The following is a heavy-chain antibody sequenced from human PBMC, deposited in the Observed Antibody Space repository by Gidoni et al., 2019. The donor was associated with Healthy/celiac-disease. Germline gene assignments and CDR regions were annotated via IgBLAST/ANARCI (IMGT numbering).Heavy chain of an antibody. J-gene: IGHJ4*02. CDR1: GGSFSGYY. D-gene: IGHD5-12*01. CDR2: INHSGST. CDR3: ARYTTYSGYDKFDY. V-gene: IGHV4-34*01. Sequence: QVQLQQWGAGLLKPSETLSLTCAVYGGSFSGYYWSCIRQPPGKGLEWIGEINHSGSTNYNPSLKSLVTISVDTSKNQFSLKLSSVTAADTAVYYCARYTTYSGYDKFDYWGQGTLVTVSS.